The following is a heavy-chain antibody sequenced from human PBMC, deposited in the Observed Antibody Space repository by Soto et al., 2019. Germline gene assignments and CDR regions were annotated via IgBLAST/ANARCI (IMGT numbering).Heavy chain of an antibody. CDR1: GSTFTNYW. V-gene: IGHV5-51*01. CDR2: IWPGDSDT. CDR3: AASIFYYGMDV. J-gene: IGHJ6*02. Sequence: PGESLKISCKGSGSTFTNYWIGWVRQMPGKGLEWMGIIWPGDSDTRYSPSFQGQVTISADKSISTAYLQWSSLKASDTAIYYCAASIFYYGMDVWGQGTTVTVSS.